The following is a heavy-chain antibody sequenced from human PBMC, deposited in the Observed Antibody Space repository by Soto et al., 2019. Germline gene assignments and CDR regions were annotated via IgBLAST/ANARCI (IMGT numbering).Heavy chain of an antibody. D-gene: IGHD1-26*01. J-gene: IGHJ5*01. CDR1: GDSVSSSSVT. Sequence: SQTLSLTCAISGDSVSSSSVTWNWIRQSPSRGLEWLGRTYYRSKWYNDYAESVKSRITINPDTSKNQFSLHLNSVTPEDTAVNYCVRLIGNSWLDFWGQGTLVT. CDR2: TYYRSKWYN. CDR3: VRLIGNSWLDF. V-gene: IGHV6-1*01.